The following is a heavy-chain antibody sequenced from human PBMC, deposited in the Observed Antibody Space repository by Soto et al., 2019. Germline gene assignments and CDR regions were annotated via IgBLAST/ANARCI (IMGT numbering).Heavy chain of an antibody. V-gene: IGHV3-11*01. CDR1: GFDFGDYY. Sequence: LRLSCTASGFDFGDYYMSWIRQAPGKGLEWVSYIDSDDGTTYYTDSVKGRFTISRDNAKNSLYLQMNSLRVEDTALYYCVRPYYSSSWFPFDRWGQGTLVTVSS. D-gene: IGHD6-13*01. CDR2: IDSDDGTT. CDR3: VRPYYSSSWFPFDR. J-gene: IGHJ4*02.